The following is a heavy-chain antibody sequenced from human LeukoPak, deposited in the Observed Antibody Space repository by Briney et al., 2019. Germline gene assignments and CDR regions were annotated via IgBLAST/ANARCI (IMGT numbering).Heavy chain of an antibody. CDR2: ISPYNGKT. D-gene: IGHD6-13*01. CDR3: ARGVGIAAAAAFDI. CDR1: NYTFTSYG. Sequence: ASVKVSCKAFNYTFTSYGISWVRQAPGKGLEWMAWISPYNGKTLYAEKYQGRVTLTTETSTDTAFMELTSLTSDDTAVYYCARGVGIAAAAAFDIGGQGTMVTVS. J-gene: IGHJ3*02. V-gene: IGHV1-18*01.